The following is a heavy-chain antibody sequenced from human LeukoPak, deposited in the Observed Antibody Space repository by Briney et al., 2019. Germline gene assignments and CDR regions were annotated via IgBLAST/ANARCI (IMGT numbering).Heavy chain of an antibody. Sequence: GGSLRLSCAASGFTFSSYAMHWVRQAPGKGLEWVAVISYDGSNKYYADSVKGRFTISRDNSKNTLYLQMNSLRAEDTAVYYCARGQTTVTYNWFDPWGQGTLVTVSS. D-gene: IGHD4-17*01. CDR2: ISYDGSNK. V-gene: IGHV3-30*04. CDR3: ARGQTTVTYNWFDP. CDR1: GFTFSSYA. J-gene: IGHJ5*02.